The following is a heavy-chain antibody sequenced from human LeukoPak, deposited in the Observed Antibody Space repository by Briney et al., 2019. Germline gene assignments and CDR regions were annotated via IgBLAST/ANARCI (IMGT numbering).Heavy chain of an antibody. CDR3: ARDRSSGWSYGMGV. CDR1: GFTFSDYY. V-gene: IGHV3-11*01. Sequence: GGSLRLSCAASGFTFSDYYMSWIRQAPGKGLEWVSYISSSGSTIYYADSVKGRFTISRDNAKNSLYLQMNSLRAEDTAVYYCARDRSSGWSYGMGVWGQGTTVTVSS. D-gene: IGHD6-19*01. J-gene: IGHJ6*02. CDR2: ISSSGSTI.